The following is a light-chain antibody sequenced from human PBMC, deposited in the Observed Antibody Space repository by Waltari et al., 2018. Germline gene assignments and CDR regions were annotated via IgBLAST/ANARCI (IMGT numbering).Light chain of an antibody. CDR1: ESVLYSSNNKNH. CDR2: WAS. Sequence: DIVMTQSPESLAVSLGERATISCKTTESVLYSSNNKNHLAWYQQKPGQPPRLLLYWASTRESGVPDRFIGSGSETDFTLTVTSLQAEDVAVYYCQQYYNTPLTFGGGTKVEVK. J-gene: IGKJ4*01. CDR3: QQYYNTPLT. V-gene: IGKV4-1*01.